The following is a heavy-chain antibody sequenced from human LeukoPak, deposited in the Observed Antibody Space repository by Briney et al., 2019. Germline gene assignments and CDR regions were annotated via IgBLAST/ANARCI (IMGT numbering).Heavy chain of an antibody. D-gene: IGHD6-13*01. Sequence: GGSLRLSCAASGFTFSRYWMTWVRQAPGKGLEWVANLKEDGSVQYYLDSVKGRFTISRDNARNSLYVQMNSLRGDDTAVYYCARIGYSSSSLDYWGQGTLVIVSS. CDR1: GFTFSRYW. V-gene: IGHV3-7*01. CDR3: ARIGYSSSSLDY. J-gene: IGHJ4*02. CDR2: LKEDGSVQ.